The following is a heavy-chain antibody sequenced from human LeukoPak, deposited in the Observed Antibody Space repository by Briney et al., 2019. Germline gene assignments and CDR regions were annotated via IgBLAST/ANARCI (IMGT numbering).Heavy chain of an antibody. CDR2: IYYSGST. V-gene: IGHV4-31*03. J-gene: IGHJ4*02. CDR1: GGSISSGGYY. Sequence: SETLSLTCTVSGGSISSGGYYWSWIRQHPGKGLEWIGYIYYSGSTDYNPSLKSRLTMSIDTSKNQFSLKLSSVTAADTAVYYCARVASAKYSSSWYYFDYWGQGTLVTVSS. D-gene: IGHD6-13*01. CDR3: ARVASAKYSSSWYYFDY.